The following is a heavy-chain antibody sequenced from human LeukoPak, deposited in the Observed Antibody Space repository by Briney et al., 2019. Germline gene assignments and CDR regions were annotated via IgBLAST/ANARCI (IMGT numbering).Heavy chain of an antibody. Sequence: PSETLSLTCAVYGGSFSGYYWGWIRQPPGKGLEWIGEINHSGSTNYNPSLKSRVTISVDTSKNQFSLKLSSVTAADTAVYYCARGSVTGYDYWGQGTLVTVSS. J-gene: IGHJ4*02. D-gene: IGHD5/OR15-5a*01. CDR3: ARGSVTGYDY. CDR2: INHSGST. CDR1: GGSFSGYY. V-gene: IGHV4-34*01.